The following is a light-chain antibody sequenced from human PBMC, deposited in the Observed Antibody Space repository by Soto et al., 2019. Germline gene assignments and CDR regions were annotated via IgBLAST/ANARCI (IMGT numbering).Light chain of an antibody. Sequence: QSVLTQPASVSGAPGQAITISCIGTSSDVGGYNYVSWYQQHPGKAPKLMIYEVSNRPSGLSNRFSGSKSGNTASLTISGLQAEDEADYYCSSYTSSSTRVFGTGTKVTVL. V-gene: IGLV2-14*01. J-gene: IGLJ1*01. CDR1: SSDVGGYNY. CDR2: EVS. CDR3: SSYTSSSTRV.